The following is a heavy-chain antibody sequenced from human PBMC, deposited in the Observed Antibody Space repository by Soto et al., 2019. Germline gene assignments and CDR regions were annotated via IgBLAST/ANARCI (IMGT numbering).Heavy chain of an antibody. CDR3: ARGARRITMIVVVPDDAFDI. D-gene: IGHD3-22*01. J-gene: IGHJ3*02. Sequence: GGSLRLSCAASGFTFSSYEMNWVRQAPGKGLEWVSYISSSGSTIYYADSVKGRFTISRDNAKNSLYLQMNSLRAEDTAVYYCARGARRITMIVVVPDDAFDIWGQGTMVTVSS. CDR2: ISSSGSTI. CDR1: GFTFSSYE. V-gene: IGHV3-48*03.